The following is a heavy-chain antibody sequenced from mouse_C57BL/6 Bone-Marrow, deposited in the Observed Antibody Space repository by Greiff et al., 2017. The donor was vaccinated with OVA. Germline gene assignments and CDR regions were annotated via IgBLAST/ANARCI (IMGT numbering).Heavy chain of an antibody. J-gene: IGHJ4*01. D-gene: IGHD2-10*02. CDR2: IYPRSGNT. V-gene: IGHV1-81*01. Sequence: VQLQQSGAELARPGASVKLSCKASGYTFPSYGISWVKQRTGQGLEWIGEIYPRSGNTYYNEKFKGKATLTADKSSSTAYMELRSLTSEDSAVYFCARSVWLGYYAMDYWGQGTSVTVSS. CDR3: ARSVWLGYYAMDY. CDR1: GYTFPSYG.